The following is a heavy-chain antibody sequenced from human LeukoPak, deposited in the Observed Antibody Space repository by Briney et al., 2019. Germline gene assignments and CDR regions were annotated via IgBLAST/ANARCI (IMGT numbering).Heavy chain of an antibody. CDR1: RFTFSSFA. Sequence: GGSLRLSCAACRFTFSSFAMHWVRQAPGKGLDWVAIISSDESSKYYADSVKGRLTISRDNPKNTLYLQMNSLRPEDTAVYYCARAVGMTDSWGQGSLVTVSS. J-gene: IGHJ4*02. V-gene: IGHV3-30-3*01. CDR3: ARAVGMTDS. CDR2: ISSDESSK.